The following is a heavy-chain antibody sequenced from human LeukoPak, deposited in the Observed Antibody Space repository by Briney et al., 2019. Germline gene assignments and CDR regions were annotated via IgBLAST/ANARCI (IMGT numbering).Heavy chain of an antibody. CDR1: GYTLTELS. Sequence: ASVKVSCKVSGYTLTELSMHWVRQAPGKGLEWMGGFDPEDGETIYAQKFQGRVTMTEDTSTDTAYMELSSLRSEDTAVYYCATALVFWELPSQYNWFDPWGQGTLVTVSS. V-gene: IGHV1-24*01. J-gene: IGHJ5*02. D-gene: IGHD1-26*01. CDR2: FDPEDGET. CDR3: ATALVFWELPSQYNWFDP.